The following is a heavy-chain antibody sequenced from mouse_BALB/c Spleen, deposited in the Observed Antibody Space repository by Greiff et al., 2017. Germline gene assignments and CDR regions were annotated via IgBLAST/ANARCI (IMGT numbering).Heavy chain of an antibody. V-gene: IGHV2-2*02. J-gene: IGHJ3*01. CDR1: GFSLTSYG. D-gene: IGHD1-1*01. CDR2: IWSGGST. CDR3: ARNRYYYGSSYGFAY. Sequence: VKLQESGPGLVQPSQSLSITCTVSGFSLTSYGVHWVRQSPGKGLEWLGVIWSGGSTDYNAAFISRLSISKDNSKSQVFFKMNSLQANDTSIYYCARNRYYYGSSYGFAYWGQGTLVTVSA.